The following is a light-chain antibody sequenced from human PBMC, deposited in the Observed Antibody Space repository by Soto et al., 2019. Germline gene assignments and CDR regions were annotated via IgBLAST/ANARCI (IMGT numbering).Light chain of an antibody. V-gene: IGKV1-5*01. Sequence: IQINQWASGLYRNIGDRATITFRASQGISSWLAWYQQKPGKAPKLLIYDASSLESGVPSRFSGSGSGTEFTLTISSLEPDDFATYYWQPYNSFWTFAQGTKVDIK. CDR3: QPYNSFWT. J-gene: IGKJ1*01. CDR1: QGISSW. CDR2: DAS.